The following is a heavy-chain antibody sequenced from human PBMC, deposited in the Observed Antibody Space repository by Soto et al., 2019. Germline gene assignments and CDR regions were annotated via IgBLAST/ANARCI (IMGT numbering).Heavy chain of an antibody. CDR1: GFSLSTSGVG. CDR3: AHSWYYYGSGRQSDAFDI. D-gene: IGHD3-10*01. V-gene: IGHV2-5*02. Sequence: QITLKESGPTLVKPTQTLTLTCTFSGFSLSTSGVGVGWLRQPPGKALEWLALIYWDDDKRYSPSLKSRLTIPKDTSKNQVVLTMTNMDPVDTATYYCAHSWYYYGSGRQSDAFDIGVQGTMVTVSS. CDR2: IYWDDDK. J-gene: IGHJ3*02.